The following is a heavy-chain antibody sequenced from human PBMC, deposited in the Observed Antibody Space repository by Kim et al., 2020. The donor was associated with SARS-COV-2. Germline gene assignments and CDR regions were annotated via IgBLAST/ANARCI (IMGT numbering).Heavy chain of an antibody. CDR2: ISWNSGSI. J-gene: IGHJ6*02. CDR1: GFTFDDYA. Sequence: GGSLRLSCAASGFTFDDYAMHWVRQAPGKGLEWVSGISWNSGSIGYADSVKGRFTISRDNAKNSLYLQMNSLRAEDTALYYCAKDRGEGDYYYGMDVWGQGTTVTVSS. CDR3: AKDRGEGDYYYGMDV. D-gene: IGHD2-21*01. V-gene: IGHV3-9*01.